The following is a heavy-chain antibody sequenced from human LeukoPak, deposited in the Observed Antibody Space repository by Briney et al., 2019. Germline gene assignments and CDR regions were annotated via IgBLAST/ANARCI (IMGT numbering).Heavy chain of an antibody. CDR3: ASFTIFGVAYLQ. Sequence: KPGGSLRLSCAASGFTFSSYSMNWVRQAPGKGLEWVSSISSSSSYIYYADSVKGRFTISRDNAKNSLYLQMNSLRAEDTAVYYCASFTIFGVAYLQWGQGTLVTVSS. D-gene: IGHD3-3*01. CDR2: ISSSSSYI. CDR1: GFTFSSYS. J-gene: IGHJ4*02. V-gene: IGHV3-21*01.